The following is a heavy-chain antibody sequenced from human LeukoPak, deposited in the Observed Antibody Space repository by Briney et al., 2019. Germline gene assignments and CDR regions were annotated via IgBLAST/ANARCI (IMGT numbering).Heavy chain of an antibody. V-gene: IGHV3-7*01. CDR2: IKQDGSEK. J-gene: IGHJ4*02. CDR3: ARGPSSAWSLGY. D-gene: IGHD6-19*01. CDR1: GFAFSSYW. Sequence: GGSLRLSCAASGFAFSSYWMSWVRQAPGKGLEWVANIKQDGSEKYYVDPVKGRFTISRDNAKNSLYLQMNSLRAEDTAIYYCARGPSSAWSLGYWGQGTLVTVSS.